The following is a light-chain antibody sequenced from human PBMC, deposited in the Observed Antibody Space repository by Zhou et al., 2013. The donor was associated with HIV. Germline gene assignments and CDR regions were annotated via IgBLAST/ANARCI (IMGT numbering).Light chain of an antibody. V-gene: IGKV3-15*01. CDR2: GAS. CDR1: QSVRNN. Sequence: EIIMTQSPATLSVSPGERATLSCRASQSVRNNLAWYQQKPGQGPRLLMYGASTRATGIPARFSGSGSGTEFTLTINNIQSEDFAVYYCQHYNNWPPLTFGGGTKVE. CDR3: QHYNNWPPLT. J-gene: IGKJ4*01.